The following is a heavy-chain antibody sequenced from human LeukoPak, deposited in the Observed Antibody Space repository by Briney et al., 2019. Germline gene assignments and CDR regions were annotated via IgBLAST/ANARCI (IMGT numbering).Heavy chain of an antibody. D-gene: IGHD2-15*01. J-gene: IGHJ4*02. Sequence: GGSLRLSCEVSGFTFSSYVIHWVRQAPAKGLEWEAVISYDESKKFYADSVKGRFTISRDNSKNTLYLHMNSLRGEDTAVYYCARKAGSSGFVDYWGQGTLVTVSS. CDR3: ARKAGSSGFVDY. CDR2: ISYDESKK. CDR1: GFTFSSYV. V-gene: IGHV3-30-3*01.